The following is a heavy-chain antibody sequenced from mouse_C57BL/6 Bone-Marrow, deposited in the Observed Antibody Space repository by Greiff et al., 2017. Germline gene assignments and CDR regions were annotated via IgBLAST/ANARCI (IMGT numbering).Heavy chain of an antibody. V-gene: IGHV1-69*01. CDR1: GYTFTSYW. Sequence: QVQLQQPGAELVMPGASVKLSCKASGYTFTSYWMHWVKQRPGQGLEWIGEIDPSDSYTNYNQKFKGKSTLTVDKSSSTAYMQLSSLTSEDSAVYYCAGEGYYFDYWGQGTTLTVSS. J-gene: IGHJ2*01. CDR3: AGEGYYFDY. CDR2: IDPSDSYT.